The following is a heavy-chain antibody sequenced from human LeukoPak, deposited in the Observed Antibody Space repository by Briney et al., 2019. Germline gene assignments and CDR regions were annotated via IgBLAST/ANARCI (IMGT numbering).Heavy chain of an antibody. CDR1: GGSISSYY. D-gene: IGHD3-22*01. CDR3: AKDRGRYYDSSGHYWGYYFDS. Sequence: SPSETLSLTCTVSGGSISSYYWSWIRQPPGKGLEWIGYIYYSGSTNYNPSLKSRVTISVDTSKNQFSLKLSSVTAADTAVYYCAKDRGRYYDSSGHYWGYYFDSWGQGILVTVST. CDR2: IYYSGST. J-gene: IGHJ4*02. V-gene: IGHV4-59*12.